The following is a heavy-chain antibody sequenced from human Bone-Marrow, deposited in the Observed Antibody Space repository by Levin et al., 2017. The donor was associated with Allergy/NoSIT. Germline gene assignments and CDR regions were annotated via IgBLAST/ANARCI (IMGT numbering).Heavy chain of an antibody. CDR2: ITWNSGKS. D-gene: IGHD2-15*01. CDR1: GFTFDDYA. J-gene: IGHJ5*01. CDR3: VKGGAVVAPYNWFDS. V-gene: IGHV3-9*01. Sequence: SLKISCAASGFTFDDYAMYWVRQAPGKGLEWVSGITWNSGKSDYRDSVKGRFTISRDNAKNSLYLQMDSLRAEDTAFYYCVKGGAVVAPYNWFDSWGQGTLVTVSS.